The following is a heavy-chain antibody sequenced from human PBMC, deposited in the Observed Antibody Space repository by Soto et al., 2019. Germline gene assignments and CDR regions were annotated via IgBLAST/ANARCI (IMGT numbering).Heavy chain of an antibody. CDR1: GGSFSGYY. Sequence: QVQLQQWGAGLLKPSETLSLTCAVYGGSFSGYYWSWIRQPPGKGLEWIGEINHSGSTNYNPSLKSRVTISVYTAKNQFSLKLSSVTGADTAVYDCARGFPAAPQLSWGQGTLVTVSS. CDR2: INHSGST. J-gene: IGHJ4*02. D-gene: IGHD1-1*01. V-gene: IGHV4-34*01. CDR3: ARGFPAAPQLS.